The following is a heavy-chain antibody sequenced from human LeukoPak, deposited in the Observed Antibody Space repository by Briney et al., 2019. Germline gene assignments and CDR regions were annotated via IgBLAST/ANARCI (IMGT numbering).Heavy chain of an antibody. CDR1: GFTFSNFV. Sequence: GGSLRLSCAASGFTFSNFVMSWVRQAPGKGLEWVSYIDGGGGSTNYADSVKGRFTISRDNSKNTLYLQMNSLRAEDTAICYCAKENWYLYNNNWYKTWFDPWGQGTLVTVSS. CDR2: IDGGGGST. D-gene: IGHD6-13*01. CDR3: AKENWYLYNNNWYKTWFDP. V-gene: IGHV3-23*01. J-gene: IGHJ5*02.